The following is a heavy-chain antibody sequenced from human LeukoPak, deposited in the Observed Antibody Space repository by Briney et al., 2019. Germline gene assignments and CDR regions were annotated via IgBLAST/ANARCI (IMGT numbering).Heavy chain of an antibody. J-gene: IGHJ6*02. CDR2: INPNSGGT. CDR3: AREVRIRSSWYFYGMDV. Sequence: ASVKVSCKASGYTFTGYYMHWVRQAPGQGLEWMGWINPNSGGTNYAQKFQGRVTMTRDTSISTAYMELSRLRSDDAAVYYCAREVRIRSSWYFYGMDVWGQGTTVTVFS. V-gene: IGHV1-2*02. CDR1: GYTFTGYY. D-gene: IGHD6-13*01.